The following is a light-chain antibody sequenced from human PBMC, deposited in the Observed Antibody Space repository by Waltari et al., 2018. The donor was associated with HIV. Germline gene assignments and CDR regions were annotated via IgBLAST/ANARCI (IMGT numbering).Light chain of an antibody. CDR1: NSNVGKNY. CDR2: RND. CDR3: ASWDDALSSWL. Sequence: QSGLRQPPSTSRPPGQRVVISCSGSNSNVGKNYVSWFQQLPGAAPRLLIYRNDRRPHGVPDRLTAAKSGSSASLVISGLRSDDEAEYFCASWDDALSSWLFGGGTKLTVL. V-gene: IGLV1-47*01. J-gene: IGLJ6*01.